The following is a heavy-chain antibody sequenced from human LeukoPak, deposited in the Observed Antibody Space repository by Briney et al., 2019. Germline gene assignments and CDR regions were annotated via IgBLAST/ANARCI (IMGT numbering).Heavy chain of an antibody. D-gene: IGHD3-16*01. CDR1: GFPFSSYV. CDR2: IWFDGGKI. V-gene: IGHV3-33*01. Sequence: GGSLRLSCAASGFPFSSYVMHWLRQAPGKGLEWVAVIWFDGGKIYYADSVKGRFTISRANSKNTLYLQMNSLRAEDTAVYHVVRDFTNLRGGGYFGNWGQGTLVTVSS. CDR3: VRDFTNLRGGGYFGN. J-gene: IGHJ4*02.